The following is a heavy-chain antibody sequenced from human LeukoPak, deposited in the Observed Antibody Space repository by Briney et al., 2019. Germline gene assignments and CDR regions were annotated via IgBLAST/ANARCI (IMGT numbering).Heavy chain of an antibody. D-gene: IGHD5-18*01. CDR3: ARDRAYSSFDY. CDR1: GFTFDNSW. V-gene: IGHV3-7*01. Sequence: GGSLRLSCAASGFTFDNSWMNWVRQAPGKGLEGVASINPDDSGKYYVDSVRGRFTISRDKAKNSLYLQMSSLRAEDTAVYYCARDRAYSSFDYWGQGTLVTASS. CDR2: INPDDSGK. J-gene: IGHJ4*02.